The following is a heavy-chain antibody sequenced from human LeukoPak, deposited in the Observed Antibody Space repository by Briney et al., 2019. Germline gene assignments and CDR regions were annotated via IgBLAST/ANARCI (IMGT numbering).Heavy chain of an antibody. V-gene: IGHV3-74*01. CDR1: GFPFSSYW. CDR2: INSDGSAT. CDR3: ASDSPYYGMDV. J-gene: IGHJ6*02. Sequence: QPGGALRLSCAASGFPFSSYWMHWVRQVPGKGLLCVSRINSDGSATIYADSVRGRFTISRDNAKNTLYLQMSGLRVEDTAVYHCASDSPYYGMDVWGQGTTVTVSS.